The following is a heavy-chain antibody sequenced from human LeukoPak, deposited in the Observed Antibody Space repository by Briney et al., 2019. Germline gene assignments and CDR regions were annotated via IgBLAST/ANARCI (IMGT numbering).Heavy chain of an antibody. V-gene: IGHV3-23*01. Sequence: GGSLRLSCEASAFTFSNHAMSWVRQTPGKGLEWVSGISAGGGTILYADSVKGRFTISRDNSKNTLYLHMNNLRVEDTAVYFCAYYDSSGYYYGRLRYWGQGTPVTVSS. CDR1: AFTFSNHA. J-gene: IGHJ4*02. D-gene: IGHD3-22*01. CDR3: AYYDSSGYYYGRLRY. CDR2: ISAGGGTI.